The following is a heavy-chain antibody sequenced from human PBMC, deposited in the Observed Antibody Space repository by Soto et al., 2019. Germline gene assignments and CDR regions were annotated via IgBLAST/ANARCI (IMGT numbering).Heavy chain of an antibody. Sequence: GGSLRLSCAASGFTFSSYAMHWVRQAPGKGLEWVAVISYDGSNKYYADSVKGRFTISRDNSKNTLYPQMNSLRAEDTAVYYCARGYHDFWSGYYPAGDYYYYGMDVWGQGTTVTVSS. D-gene: IGHD3-3*01. CDR1: GFTFSSYA. V-gene: IGHV3-30-3*01. CDR3: ARGYHDFWSGYYPAGDYYYYGMDV. CDR2: ISYDGSNK. J-gene: IGHJ6*02.